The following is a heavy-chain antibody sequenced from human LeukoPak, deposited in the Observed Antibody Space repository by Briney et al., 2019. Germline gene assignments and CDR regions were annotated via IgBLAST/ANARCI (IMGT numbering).Heavy chain of an antibody. CDR1: GGSISNSNYY. CDR2: IYYNGAT. V-gene: IGHV4-39*01. CDR3: AKELRIPALADTGDY. D-gene: IGHD6-19*01. Sequence: PSETLSLTCTVSGGSISNSNYYWGWVRQPPGKGQEWIGTIYYNGATQYNPSLKSRVAISVDTSKNQFSLRLTSVTATDAAMYYCAKELRIPALADTGDYWGQGTPVTVSS. J-gene: IGHJ4*02.